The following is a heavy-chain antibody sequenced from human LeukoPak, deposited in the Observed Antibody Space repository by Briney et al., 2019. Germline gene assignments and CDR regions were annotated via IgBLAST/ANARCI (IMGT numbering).Heavy chain of an antibody. CDR1: GFTVSTNY. CDR3: AKDWYDYVWGSYRYYY. Sequence: PGGSLRLSCAASGFTVSTNYMSWVRQAPGKGLEWVSAISGSGGSTYYADSVKGRFTISRDNSKNTLYLQMNSLRAEDTAVYYCAKDWYDYVWGSYRYYYWGQGTLVTVSS. D-gene: IGHD3-16*02. CDR2: ISGSGGST. J-gene: IGHJ4*02. V-gene: IGHV3-23*01.